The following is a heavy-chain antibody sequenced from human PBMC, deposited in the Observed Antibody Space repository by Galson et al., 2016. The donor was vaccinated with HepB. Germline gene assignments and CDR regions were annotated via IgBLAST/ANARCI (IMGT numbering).Heavy chain of an antibody. J-gene: IGHJ6*03. CDR1: GFTLNSYW. CDR2: IKSDGSST. CDR3: AKGYCSSASCYAGFAGYYFMDV. V-gene: IGHV3-74*01. Sequence: SLRLSCAASGFTLNSYWMHWVRQAPGKGLVWVSHIKSDGSSTNYADPVKGRFTISRDNAKNTMYPQMNSLRAEDTAVYYCAKGYCSSASCYAGFAGYYFMDVWGKGTTVTVSS. D-gene: IGHD2-2*01.